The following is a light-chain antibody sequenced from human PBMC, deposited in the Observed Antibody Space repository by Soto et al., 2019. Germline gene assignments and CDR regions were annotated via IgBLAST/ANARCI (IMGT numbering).Light chain of an antibody. CDR1: QSVSSY. CDR2: DAS. V-gene: IGKV3-11*01. Sequence: EIVLTQSPATLPCSPGERATLSWRASQSVSSYLAWYQQKPGQAPRLLIYDASNRATGIPARFSGSGSGTDFTLTISSLEPEDFAVYYCQQRSNWPPLTLGGGTKVDIK. J-gene: IGKJ4*01. CDR3: QQRSNWPPLT.